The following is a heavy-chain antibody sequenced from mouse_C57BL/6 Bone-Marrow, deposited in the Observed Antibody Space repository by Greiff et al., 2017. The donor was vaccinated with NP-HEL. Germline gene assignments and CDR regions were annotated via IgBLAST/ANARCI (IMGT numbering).Heavy chain of an antibody. CDR2: ISYDGSN. J-gene: IGHJ3*01. CDR1: GYSITSGYY. Sequence: EVKLVESGPGLVKPSQSLSLTCSVTGYSITSGYYWNWIRQFPGNKLEWMGYISYDGSNNSNPSLKNRISITRDTSKNQFFLKLNSVTTEDTATYYCARSYGYSPWFAYWGQGTLVTVSA. CDR3: ARSYGYSPWFAY. D-gene: IGHD2-2*01. V-gene: IGHV3-6*01.